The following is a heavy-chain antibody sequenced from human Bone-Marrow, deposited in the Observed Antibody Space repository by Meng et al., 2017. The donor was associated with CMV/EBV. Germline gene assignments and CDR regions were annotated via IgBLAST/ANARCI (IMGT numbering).Heavy chain of an antibody. V-gene: IGHV1-2*02. Sequence: ASVKVSCKASAYTFIDYYMQWVRQAPGQGLEWMGWINPESGATMYAQKFEGRVTMTRDTSSSTAYMELSSLTSDDTAVYYCAREYGDYRSDYYGMDVWGQGTTVTVSS. CDR2: INPESGAT. CDR3: AREYGDYRSDYYGMDV. CDR1: AYTFIDYY. D-gene: IGHD4-17*01. J-gene: IGHJ6*02.